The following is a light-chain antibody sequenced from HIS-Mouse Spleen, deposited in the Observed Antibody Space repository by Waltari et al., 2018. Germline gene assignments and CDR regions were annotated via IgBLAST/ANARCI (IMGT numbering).Light chain of an antibody. V-gene: IGLV3-21*03. CDR2: DDS. CDR3: QVWDSSSDHVV. Sequence: SYVLTPPPSVSVAPGKTARLTWGGNNIGSKSVHWYQQKPGQAPVLVVYDDSDRPSGIPERFSGSNSGNTATLTISRVEAGDEADYYCQVWDSSSDHVVFGGGTKLTVL. CDR1: NIGSKS. J-gene: IGLJ2*01.